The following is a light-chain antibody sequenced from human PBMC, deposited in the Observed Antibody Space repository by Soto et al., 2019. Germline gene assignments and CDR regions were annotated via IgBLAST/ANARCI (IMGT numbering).Light chain of an antibody. J-gene: IGKJ1*01. Sequence: EIVMTQSPATLSVSPGERVTLSCRASQSVSSYLAWYQQKPGKAPRLLIYGASTRATGIPARFSGSGFGTEFTFTISSLQSEDFAVYYCQQYNNWPWTFGQGTKVDIK. CDR2: GAS. CDR3: QQYNNWPWT. CDR1: QSVSSY. V-gene: IGKV3-15*01.